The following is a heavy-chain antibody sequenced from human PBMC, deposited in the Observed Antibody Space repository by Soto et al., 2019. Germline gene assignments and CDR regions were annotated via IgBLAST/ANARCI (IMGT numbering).Heavy chain of an antibody. CDR3: ALSPYCSGGSCSFDP. CDR1: GYTFTSYY. Sequence: ASVKVSCKASGYTFTSYYMHWVRQAPGQGLEWMGIINPSGGSTSYAQKFQGRVTMTRDTSTSTVYMELSSLRSEDTAVYYCALSPYCSGGSCSFDPWGQGTLVTVSS. V-gene: IGHV1-46*03. D-gene: IGHD2-15*01. CDR2: INPSGGST. J-gene: IGHJ5*02.